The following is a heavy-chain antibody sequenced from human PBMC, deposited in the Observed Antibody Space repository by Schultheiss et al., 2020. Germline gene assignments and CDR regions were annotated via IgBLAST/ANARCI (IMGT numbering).Heavy chain of an antibody. D-gene: IGHD2-15*01. J-gene: IGHJ4*02. Sequence: ASVKVSCKASGVYTFSTYGISWVRQAPGQGLEWMGWMNPNSGGTNYAQKFQGRVTMTGDTSISTAYMELRSLRSDDTAVYYCARRGRTGYYFDHWGQGTLVTVSS. CDR2: MNPNSGGT. V-gene: IGHV1-2*02. CDR3: ARRGRTGYYFDH. CDR1: GVYTFSTYG.